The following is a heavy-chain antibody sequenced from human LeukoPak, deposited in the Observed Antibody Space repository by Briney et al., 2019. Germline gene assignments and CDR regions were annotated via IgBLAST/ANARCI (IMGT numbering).Heavy chain of an antibody. V-gene: IGHV3-23*01. D-gene: IGHD6-13*01. Sequence: PGGSLRLSCAASGFTFSSFARSGVRQARGKGLDWVSAISGGRDNTYYVDSVMGRFTIYRDNSMYLLDQSMSSLTTADTDGYYCANMQPVKGVLDIWGQGTRVTVSS. CDR2: ISGGRDNT. J-gene: IGHJ3*02. CDR3: ANMQPVKGVLDI. CDR1: GFTFSSFA.